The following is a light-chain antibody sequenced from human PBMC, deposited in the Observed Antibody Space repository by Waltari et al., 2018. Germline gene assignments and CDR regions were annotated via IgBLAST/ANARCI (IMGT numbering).Light chain of an antibody. CDR3: QLYYSNPPFFT. V-gene: IGKV4-1*01. CDR1: QSVFYNATNKNY. CDR2: WAS. J-gene: IGKJ3*01. Sequence: SCKSSQSVFYNATNKNYLTWYQQKPGQPPKVLIYWASTRDSGVPDRFSGSGSGTDFTLTISGLQAEDVAVYYCQLYYSNPPFFTFGPGTKVDIK.